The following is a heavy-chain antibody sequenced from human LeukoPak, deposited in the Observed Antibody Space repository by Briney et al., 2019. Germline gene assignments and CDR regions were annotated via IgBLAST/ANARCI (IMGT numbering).Heavy chain of an antibody. V-gene: IGHV3-33*06. CDR2: IWYDGSNK. D-gene: IGHD1-7*01. CDR1: GFTFSSYG. J-gene: IGHJ3*02. Sequence: GGSLRLSCAASGFTFSSYGMHWVRQAPGKGLEWVAVIWYDGSNKYYADSVKGRFTISRDNSKNTLYLQMNSLRAEDTAVYYCAKARRRGKLGLASGGFDIWGQGTMVTVSS. CDR3: AKARRRGKLGLASGGFDI.